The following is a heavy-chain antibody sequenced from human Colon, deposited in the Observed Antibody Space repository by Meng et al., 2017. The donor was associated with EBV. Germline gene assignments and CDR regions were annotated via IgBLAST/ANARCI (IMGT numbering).Heavy chain of an antibody. CDR2: IYHSGST. D-gene: IGHD6-19*01. Sequence: QVQLQESGPGLVXPXXXXXLTCAVSGGSISSSNWWSGVRQPPGKGLEWIGEIYHSGSTNYNPSLKSRVTISVDKSKNQFSLNLSSVTAADTAVYYCARVGQWLPIDYWGQGTLVTVSS. CDR1: GGSISSSNW. V-gene: IGHV4-4*02. J-gene: IGHJ4*02. CDR3: ARVGQWLPIDY.